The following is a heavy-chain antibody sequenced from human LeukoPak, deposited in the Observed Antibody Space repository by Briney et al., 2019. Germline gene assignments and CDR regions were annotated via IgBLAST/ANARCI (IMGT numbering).Heavy chain of an antibody. V-gene: IGHV4-34*01. J-gene: IGHJ5*02. Sequence: ASETLSLTCAVYGGSFSGYYWSWIRQPPGKGLEWIGEINHSGSTNYNPSLKGRVTISVDTSKNRFSLKLSSVTAADTAVYYCARGPITIFGVVTPRFDPWGQGTLVTVSS. CDR2: INHSGST. CDR1: GGSFSGYY. D-gene: IGHD3-3*01. CDR3: ARGPITIFGVVTPRFDP.